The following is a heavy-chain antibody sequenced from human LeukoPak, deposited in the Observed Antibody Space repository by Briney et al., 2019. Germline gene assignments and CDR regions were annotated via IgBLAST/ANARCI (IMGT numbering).Heavy chain of an antibody. CDR1: GFTFSDYH. J-gene: IGHJ4*02. D-gene: IGHD3-3*01. V-gene: IGHV3-11*04. CDR2: ISSSGSTI. CDR3: ATQLTYYDFWSGPRGHFDY. Sequence: PGGSLRLSCAASGFTFSDYHMSWIRQAPGKGLEWVSYISSSGSTIYYADSVKGRFTISRDNAKNSLYLQMNSLRAEDTAVYYCATQLTYYDFWSGPRGHFDYWGQGTLVTVAS.